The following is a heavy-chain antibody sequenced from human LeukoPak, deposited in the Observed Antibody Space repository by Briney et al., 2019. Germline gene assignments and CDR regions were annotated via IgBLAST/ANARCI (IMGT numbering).Heavy chain of an antibody. Sequence: GGSLRLSCAASGFTFSSYEMNWVRQAPGKGLEWVSYISSSGGTIYYADSVKGRFTISRDNAKNSLYLQKNSLRTEDTAVYYCARSLTMVRAYDYWGQGTLVTVSS. CDR1: GFTFSSYE. D-gene: IGHD3-10*01. J-gene: IGHJ4*02. CDR3: ARSLTMVRAYDY. V-gene: IGHV3-48*03. CDR2: ISSSGGTI.